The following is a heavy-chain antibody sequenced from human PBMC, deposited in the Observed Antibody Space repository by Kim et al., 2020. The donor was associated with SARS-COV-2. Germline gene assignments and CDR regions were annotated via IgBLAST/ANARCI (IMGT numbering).Heavy chain of an antibody. J-gene: IGHJ4*02. CDR3: ATYDSSGYYYGY. CDR1: GFTFSSYD. D-gene: IGHD3-22*01. Sequence: GGSLRLSCAASGFTFSSYDMHWVRQATGKGLEWVSAIVTAGDTNYPGSVKGRFTISRENAKNSLYLQMNSLRAGDTAVYYCATYDSSGYYYGYWGQGTLVTVSS. V-gene: IGHV3-13*04. CDR2: IVTAGDT.